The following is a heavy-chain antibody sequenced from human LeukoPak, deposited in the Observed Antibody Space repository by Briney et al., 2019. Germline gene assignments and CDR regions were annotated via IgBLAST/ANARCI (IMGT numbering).Heavy chain of an antibody. CDR3: AKDIVVVSAAGDAFDF. J-gene: IGHJ3*01. Sequence: GGSLRLSCAASEFTFSSYWMHWVRQAPGKGLVWVSRINTDGSSTNYADSVKGRFTISRDNAKNTLFLQMNSLRVEDTAVYYCAKDIVVVSAAGDAFDFWGQGTMVTVSS. CDR2: INTDGSST. CDR1: EFTFSSYW. D-gene: IGHD2-2*01. V-gene: IGHV3-74*01.